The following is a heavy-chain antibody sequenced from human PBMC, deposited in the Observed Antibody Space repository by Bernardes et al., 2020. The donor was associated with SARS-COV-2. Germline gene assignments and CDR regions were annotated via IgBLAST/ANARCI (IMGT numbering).Heavy chain of an antibody. D-gene: IGHD4-4*01. J-gene: IGHJ4*02. Sequence: SETLSLTCSVSGDSVSSRNYFWAWIRQSPGQGLQWIGNAYYGGSTLYNPSLQSRVTISVDTSENQFSLRLKSVTAADTALYYCAVGSRLQLTIQLDYWGQGRLVTVSS. V-gene: IGHV4-39*01. CDR2: AYYGGST. CDR1: GDSVSSRNYF. CDR3: AVGSRLQLTIQLDY.